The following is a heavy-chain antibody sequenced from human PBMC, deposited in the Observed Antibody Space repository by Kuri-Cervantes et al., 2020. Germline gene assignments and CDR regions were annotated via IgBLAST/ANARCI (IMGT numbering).Heavy chain of an antibody. D-gene: IGHD2-2*01. J-gene: IGHJ5*02. V-gene: IGHV1-2*02. CDR3: ARGALPSIVVVPAASELSYTWFDP. Sequence: ASVKVSCKAFGYTLTGYYLHWVRQAPGLGLEWMGWINPNSGDTNYAEKFQGRVTMTTDTSTSTAYMELRSLRSDDTAVYYCARGALPSIVVVPAASELSYTWFDPWGQGTLVTVSS. CDR2: INPNSGDT. CDR1: GYTLTGYY.